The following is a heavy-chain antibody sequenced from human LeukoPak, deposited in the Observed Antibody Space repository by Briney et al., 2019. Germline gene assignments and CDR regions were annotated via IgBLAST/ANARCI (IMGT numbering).Heavy chain of an antibody. J-gene: IGHJ4*02. Sequence: PGGSLRLSCAASGFTFSSYWMHWVRQAPGKGLVWVSRINSDGSSTSYADSVKGRFTISRDNAKNTLYLQMNSLRAEDTAVYYCAAAVAGPNSLDYWGQGTLVTVSS. CDR3: AAAVAGPNSLDY. CDR1: GFTFSSYW. V-gene: IGHV3-74*01. CDR2: INSDGSST. D-gene: IGHD6-19*01.